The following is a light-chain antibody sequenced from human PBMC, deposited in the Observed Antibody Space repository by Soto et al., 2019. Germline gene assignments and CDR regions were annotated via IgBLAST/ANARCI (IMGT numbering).Light chain of an antibody. CDR1: QSISSNF. CDR2: GAS. J-gene: IGKJ2*01. CDR3: QQYNGYA. Sequence: EIVLTQSPGTLSLSPGEGATLSCRASQSISSNFLAWYQQKRGQAPRLLIHGASNRATGIPDRFSGSGSGTDFTLTITRLEPEDFATYYCQQYNGYAFGQGTKLEI. V-gene: IGKV3-20*01.